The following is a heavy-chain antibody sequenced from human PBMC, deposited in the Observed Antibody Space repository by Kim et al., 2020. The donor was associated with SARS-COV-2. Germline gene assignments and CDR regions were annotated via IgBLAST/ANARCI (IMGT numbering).Heavy chain of an antibody. Sequence: SETLSLTCTVSSGSISSSSYYWGWIRQPPGKGLEWIGSIYYSGSTYYNPSLKSRVTISVDTSKNQFSLKLSSVTAADTAVYYCARASPFYTMIDYWGQGTLVTVSS. J-gene: IGHJ4*02. CDR1: SGSISSSSYY. CDR2: IYYSGST. CDR3: ARASPFYTMIDY. D-gene: IGHD3-16*01. V-gene: IGHV4-39*07.